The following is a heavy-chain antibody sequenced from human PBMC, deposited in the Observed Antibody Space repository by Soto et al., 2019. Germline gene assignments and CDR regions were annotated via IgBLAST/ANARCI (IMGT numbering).Heavy chain of an antibody. CDR1: GYTFTSYG. CDR3: AREWIAVDSSESDAFDI. Sequence: ASVKVSCKASGYTFTSYGISWVRQAPGQGLEWMGWISAYNGNTNYAQKLQGRVTMTTDTSTSTAYMELRSLRSDDTAVYYCAREWIAVDSSESDAFDIWGQGTMVTVSS. V-gene: IGHV1-18*01. CDR2: ISAYNGNT. D-gene: IGHD6-19*01. J-gene: IGHJ3*02.